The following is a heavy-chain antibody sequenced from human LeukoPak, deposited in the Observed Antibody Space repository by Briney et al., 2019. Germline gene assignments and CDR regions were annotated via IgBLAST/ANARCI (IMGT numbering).Heavy chain of an antibody. Sequence: PGGSLRLSCAASGCTFTTYGMNWVRQAPGKGLEWVSTIISSGRDTYYADSVKGRFTISRDNSKNTLYLQMNSLRAEDTAVFYCAKIPPGYCSAGSCYLDYWGQGTLVTVSS. CDR1: GCTFTTYG. D-gene: IGHD2-15*01. CDR2: IISSGRDT. CDR3: AKIPPGYCSAGSCYLDY. J-gene: IGHJ4*02. V-gene: IGHV3-23*01.